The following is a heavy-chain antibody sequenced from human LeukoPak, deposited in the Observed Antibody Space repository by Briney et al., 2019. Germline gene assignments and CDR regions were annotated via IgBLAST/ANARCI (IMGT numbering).Heavy chain of an antibody. D-gene: IGHD2-15*01. CDR2: IKSKTDGGTT. CDR3: TTEGYCSGGSCYIYFQH. CDR1: GFTFSNAW. Sequence: PGGSLRLSCAASGFTFSNAWMSWVRQAPGKGREWVGCIKSKTDGGTTDYAAPVKGRFTISRDDSKNTLYLQMNSLKTEDTAVYYCTTEGYCSGGSCYIYFQHWGQGTLVTVSS. V-gene: IGHV3-15*01. J-gene: IGHJ1*01.